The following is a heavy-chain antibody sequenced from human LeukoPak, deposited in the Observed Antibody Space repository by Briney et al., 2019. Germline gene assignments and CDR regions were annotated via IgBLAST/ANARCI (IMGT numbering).Heavy chain of an antibody. D-gene: IGHD6-19*01. CDR1: GGTFSSYA. CDR3: ARALPVAGRSPFDY. Sequence: ASVKVSCKASGGTFSSYAISWVRQAPGQGLEWMGGIIPIFGTANYAQKFQGRVTITADESTSTAYMELSSLRSEDTAVYYRARALPVAGRSPFDYWGQGTLVTVSS. V-gene: IGHV1-69*13. J-gene: IGHJ4*02. CDR2: IIPIFGTA.